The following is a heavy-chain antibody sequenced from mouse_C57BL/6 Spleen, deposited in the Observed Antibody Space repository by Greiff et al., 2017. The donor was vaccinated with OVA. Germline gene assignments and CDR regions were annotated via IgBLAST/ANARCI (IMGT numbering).Heavy chain of an antibody. Sequence: EVKLVESGEGLVKPGGSLKLSCAASGFTFSSYAMSWVRQTPEKRLEWVAYISSGGDYIYYADTVKGRFTISRDNPRNTLYLQMSRLKSGDTALYYCTRVYYGTYEEWNYYAMDYWGQGTSVTVSS. V-gene: IGHV5-9-1*02. CDR1: GFTFSSYA. D-gene: IGHD2-1*01. J-gene: IGHJ4*01. CDR3: TRVYYGTYEEWNYYAMDY. CDR2: ISSGGDYI.